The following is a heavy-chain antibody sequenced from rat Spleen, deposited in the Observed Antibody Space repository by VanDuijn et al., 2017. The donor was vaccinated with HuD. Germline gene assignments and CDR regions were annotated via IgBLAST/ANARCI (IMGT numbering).Heavy chain of an antibody. CDR2: ISYDGSRT. V-gene: IGHV5-29*01. CDR1: GFTFSNFG. CDR3: ARRSTRVFDY. J-gene: IGHJ2*01. Sequence: EVQLVESGGDLVQPGRSLKLSCAASGFTFSNFGMAWVRQAPTKGLVWVATISYDGSRTSYRDSVKGRFTVSRDNAKSTLYLQMDSLRSEDTATYYCARRSTRVFDYWGQGVMVTVSS. D-gene: IGHD1-4*01.